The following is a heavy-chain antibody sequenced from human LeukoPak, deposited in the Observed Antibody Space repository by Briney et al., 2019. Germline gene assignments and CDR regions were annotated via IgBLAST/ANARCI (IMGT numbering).Heavy chain of an antibody. CDR3: ARGNHYYGLGYYYYMDV. V-gene: IGHV4-59*01. D-gene: IGHD3-10*01. Sequence: SETRSLTCTVSGGSISSYYWSWIRQPPGKGLEWIGYIYYSGSTNYNPSLKSRVTISVDTSKNQFSLKLSSVTAADTAVYYCARGNHYYGLGYYYYMDVWGKGTTVTISS. CDR1: GGSISSYY. J-gene: IGHJ6*03. CDR2: IYYSGST.